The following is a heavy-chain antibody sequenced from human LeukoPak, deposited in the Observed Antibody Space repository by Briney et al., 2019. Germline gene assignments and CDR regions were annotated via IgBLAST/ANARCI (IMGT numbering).Heavy chain of an antibody. CDR1: GDAFKTYA. CDR2: TIPMFDTS. Sequence: SVKVSCKASGDAFKTYAISWVRQAPGQGLEWMGRTIPMFDTSNNAQKFRGRVTITADKTTSTAYMELSSLRSDDTAVYYCATEYCAGGSCYSGYFFDYWGQGTPVTVNS. V-gene: IGHV1-69*06. D-gene: IGHD2-15*01. CDR3: ATEYCAGGSCYSGYFFDY. J-gene: IGHJ4*02.